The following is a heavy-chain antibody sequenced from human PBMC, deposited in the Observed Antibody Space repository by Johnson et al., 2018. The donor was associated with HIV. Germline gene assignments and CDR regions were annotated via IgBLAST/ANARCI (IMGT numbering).Heavy chain of an antibody. Sequence: QVQLVESGGGVVQPGGSLRLSCAASGFTFSSYGMHWVRQAPGKGLEWVAFIRSDGSNEYYADSVKGRFTISRDNSKNTLYLQMNSLRAEDTAVYYCARVTYYYDTQAFDFWGQGTMVTVSS. CDR1: GFTFSSYG. V-gene: IGHV3-30*02. J-gene: IGHJ3*01. D-gene: IGHD3-22*01. CDR2: IRSDGSNE. CDR3: ARVTYYYDTQAFDF.